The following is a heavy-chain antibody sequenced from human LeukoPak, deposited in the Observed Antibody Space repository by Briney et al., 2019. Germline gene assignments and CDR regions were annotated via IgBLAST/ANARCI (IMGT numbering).Heavy chain of an antibody. V-gene: IGHV3-23*01. CDR3: AKGVPNTGAFDI. J-gene: IGHJ3*02. D-gene: IGHD3-10*01. Sequence: PGGSLRLSCAASGFTFSSYAMSWVRQAPGKGLEWVSAISADASSTYYADSVEGRFTISRDNSKNTLYLQMNSLRVEDTAVFYCAKGVPNTGAFDIWGQGTMVTVSS. CDR1: GFTFSSYA. CDR2: ISADASST.